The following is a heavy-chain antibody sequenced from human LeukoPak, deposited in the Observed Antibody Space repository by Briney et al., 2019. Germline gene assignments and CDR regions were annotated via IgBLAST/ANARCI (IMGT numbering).Heavy chain of an antibody. J-gene: IGHJ4*02. CDR1: GYTFTDYY. CDR2: MNPNSGNT. CDR3: ARGDGVRDIDY. Sequence: ASVKVSCKASGYTFTDYYMHWVRQAPGQGLEWMGWMNPNSGNTGYAQKFQGRVTMTRNTSISTAYMELSSLRSEDTAVYYCARGDGVRDIDYWGQGTLVTVSS. D-gene: IGHD3-10*01. V-gene: IGHV1-8*02.